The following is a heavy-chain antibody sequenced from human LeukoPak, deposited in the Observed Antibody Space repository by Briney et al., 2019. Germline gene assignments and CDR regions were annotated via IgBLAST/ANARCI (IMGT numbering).Heavy chain of an antibody. V-gene: IGHV4-4*07. D-gene: IGHD1-1*01. CDR2: IYTSGTT. CDR1: GGSISRYY. J-gene: IGHJ4*02. CDR3: ATGETGSTLGGY. Sequence: PSETLSLTCTVSGGSISRYYWNWIRQPAGKGLEWIGRIYTSGTTNYNPSLKSRVTMSVDTSKNQFSLKLTSVTAADTAVYYCATGETGSTLGGYWGQGTLVTVSS.